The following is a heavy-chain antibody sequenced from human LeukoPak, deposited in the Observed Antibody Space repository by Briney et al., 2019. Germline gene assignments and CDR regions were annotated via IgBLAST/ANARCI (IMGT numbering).Heavy chain of an antibody. CDR3: ASRYVRFGSPRY. Sequence: SETLSLTCAVYGGSFSGYYWSWIRQPPGKGLEWIGEINHSGSTNYNPSLKSRVTISVDTSKNQFSLKLSSVTAADTAVYYCASRYVRFGSPRYWGQGTLVTVSS. J-gene: IGHJ4*02. V-gene: IGHV4-34*01. CDR1: GGSFSGYY. D-gene: IGHD3-10*01. CDR2: INHSGST.